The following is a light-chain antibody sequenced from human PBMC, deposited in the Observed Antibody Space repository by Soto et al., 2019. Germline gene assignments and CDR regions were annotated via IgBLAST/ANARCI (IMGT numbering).Light chain of an antibody. CDR2: WAS. CDR3: QQYYGSPT. Sequence: DIVMTQSPDSLAVSLGERATINCKSSQSILYSSNNKNSLAWYQQKPGQPPKLLIYWASTRASGVPDRFSGSESGTDFTLTISSLQAEDVAVYSCQQYYGSPTFGQGTNVEIK. V-gene: IGKV4-1*01. CDR1: QSILYSSNNKNS. J-gene: IGKJ1*01.